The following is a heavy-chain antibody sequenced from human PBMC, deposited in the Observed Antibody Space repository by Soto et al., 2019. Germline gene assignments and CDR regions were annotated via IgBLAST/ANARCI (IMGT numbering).Heavy chain of an antibody. CDR2: IYWDDDK. CDR3: ALSSYYDIFNALSFDY. Sequence: GAGPTLVNPTQTLTLTCTFSGFSLSTSGVGVGWIRQPPGKALEWLALIYWDDDKRYSPSLKSRLTITKDTSKNQVVLTMTNMDPVDTATYYCALSSYYDIFNALSFDYWGQATLVSVSS. CDR1: GFSLSTSGVG. V-gene: IGHV2-5*02. D-gene: IGHD3-9*01. J-gene: IGHJ4*02.